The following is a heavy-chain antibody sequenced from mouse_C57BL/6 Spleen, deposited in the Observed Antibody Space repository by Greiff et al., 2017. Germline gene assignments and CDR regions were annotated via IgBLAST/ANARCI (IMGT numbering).Heavy chain of an antibody. D-gene: IGHD3-2*02. CDR3: ARSRGSSGLFAY. CDR1: GYTFTSYW. J-gene: IGHJ3*01. CDR2: IDPSDSYT. V-gene: IGHV1-50*01. Sequence: QVQLQQPGAELVKPGASVKLSCKASGYTFTSYWMQWVKQRPGQGLEWIGEIDPSDSYTNYNQKFKGKATLTGDTSSSTAYMQLSSLTSEDSAVYYCARSRGSSGLFAYWGQGTLVTVSA.